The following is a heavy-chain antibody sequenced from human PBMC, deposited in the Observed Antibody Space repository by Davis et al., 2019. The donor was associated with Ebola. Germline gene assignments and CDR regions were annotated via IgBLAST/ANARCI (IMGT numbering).Heavy chain of an antibody. CDR2: IYYSGST. CDR1: GGSVSSGGYY. V-gene: IGHV4-61*08. D-gene: IGHD6-13*01. J-gene: IGHJ2*01. CDR3: ARTQYSSSWYGDIWFFDF. Sequence: SETLSLTCTVSGGSVSSGGYYWNWIRQPPGKGLEWIGYIYYSGSTDYSPSLRGRVTISLDTSKNQFSLRLSSVTAADTAVYYCARTQYSSSWYGDIWFFDFWGRGTLVTVSS.